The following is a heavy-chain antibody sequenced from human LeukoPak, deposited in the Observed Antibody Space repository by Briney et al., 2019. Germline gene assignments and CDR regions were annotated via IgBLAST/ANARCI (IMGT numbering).Heavy chain of an antibody. CDR3: ARLMGISGWYYFDY. J-gene: IGHJ4*02. D-gene: IGHD6-19*01. V-gene: IGHV4-59*08. CDR2: IYYSGST. Sequence: SETLSLTCTVSGGSISSYYWSWIRQPPGKGLEWIGYIYYSGSTNYNPSLKSRVTISVDTSKNQFSLKLSSVTAADTAVYYCARLMGISGWYYFDYWGQGTLVTVSS. CDR1: GGSISSYY.